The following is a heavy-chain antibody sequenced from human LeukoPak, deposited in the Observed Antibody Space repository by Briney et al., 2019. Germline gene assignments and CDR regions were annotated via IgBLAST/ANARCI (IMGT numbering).Heavy chain of an antibody. V-gene: IGHV3-21*01. Sequence: GGSLRLSCAASGFTFRNYWMGWVRQAPGKGLEWVSSISSSSSYIYYADSVKGRFTISRDNAKNSLYLQMNSLRAEDTAVYYCARVYSSSWYPGYYYMDVWGKGTTVTVSS. CDR3: ARVYSSSWYPGYYYMDV. J-gene: IGHJ6*03. D-gene: IGHD6-13*01. CDR2: ISSSSSYI. CDR1: GFTFRNYW.